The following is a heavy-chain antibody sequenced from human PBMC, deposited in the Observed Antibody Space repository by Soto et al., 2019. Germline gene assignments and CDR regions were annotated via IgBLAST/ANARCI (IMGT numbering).Heavy chain of an antibody. V-gene: IGHV1-46*01. D-gene: IGHD3-16*02. Sequence: ASVKVSGKAPADTFTSYYIHWVRQAPVHVLEWMGIINPNCGSTSFAQTFQGRITMTRDTYTSTVYMELRSTRAEDTAIYYCARSSAGVFGIIIEGCNWLEPWGQGSLVTVSS. J-gene: IGHJ5*02. CDR1: ADTFTSYY. CDR3: ARSSAGVFGIIIEGCNWLEP. CDR2: INPNCGST.